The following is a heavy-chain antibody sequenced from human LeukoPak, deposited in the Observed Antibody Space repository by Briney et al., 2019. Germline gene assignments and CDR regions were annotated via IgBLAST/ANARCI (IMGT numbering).Heavy chain of an antibody. V-gene: IGHV5-51*01. Sequence: GESLKISCKGSGYSFTSYWIGWVRQMPGKGLEWMGIIYPGDSDTRHSPSFQGQVTISADKSISTAYLQWSSLKASDTAMYYCARAQTYDFWSGYYHYWGQGALVTVSS. J-gene: IGHJ4*02. D-gene: IGHD3-3*01. CDR1: GYSFTSYW. CDR2: IYPGDSDT. CDR3: ARAQTYDFWSGYYHY.